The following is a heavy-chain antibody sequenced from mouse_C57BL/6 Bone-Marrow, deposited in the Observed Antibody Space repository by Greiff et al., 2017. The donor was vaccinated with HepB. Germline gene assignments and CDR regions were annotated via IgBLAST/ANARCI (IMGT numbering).Heavy chain of an antibody. J-gene: IGHJ3*01. CDR1: GFTFTDYY. CDR3: ARSFYGNFAWFAY. V-gene: IGHV7-3*01. D-gene: IGHD2-10*01. CDR2: IRNKANGYTT. Sequence: EVKLMESGGGLVQPGGSLSLSCAASGFTFTDYYMSWVRQPPGKALEWLGFIRNKANGYTTEYSASVKGRFTISRDNSQSILYLQMNALRAEDSATYYCARSFYGNFAWFAYWGQGTLVTVSA.